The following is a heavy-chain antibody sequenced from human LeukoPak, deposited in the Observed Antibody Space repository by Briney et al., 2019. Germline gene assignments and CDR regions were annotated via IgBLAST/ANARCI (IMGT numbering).Heavy chain of an antibody. J-gene: IGHJ4*02. CDR2: INGSGGRT. V-gene: IGHV3-23*01. D-gene: IGHD5-18*01. CDR1: GFTFSSYA. Sequence: GGSLRVSCAASGFTFSSYAMSWVRQAPGKGLEWVSDINGSGGRTYYADSVKGRFTISRDNSKNTLYLQMNSLRAEDTAVYYCAKRIQSAMATGYWGQGTLVTVSS. CDR3: AKRIQSAMATGY.